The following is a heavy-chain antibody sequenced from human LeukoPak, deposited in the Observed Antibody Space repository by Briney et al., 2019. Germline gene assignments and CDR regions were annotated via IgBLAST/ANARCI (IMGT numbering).Heavy chain of an antibody. CDR3: ARGTSMSIGEDIVVVPAAMYSDY. J-gene: IGHJ4*02. V-gene: IGHV4-39*01. CDR2: IYFTGST. CDR1: GDSISSTSHY. D-gene: IGHD2-2*01. Sequence: SETLSLTCTVSGDSISSTSHYWDWIRQPPGKGLEWIGNIYFTGSTYYCPSLKSRVTISVDRSKNQFSLKLSSVTAADTAVYYCARGTSMSIGEDIVVVPAAMYSDYWGQGTLVTVSS.